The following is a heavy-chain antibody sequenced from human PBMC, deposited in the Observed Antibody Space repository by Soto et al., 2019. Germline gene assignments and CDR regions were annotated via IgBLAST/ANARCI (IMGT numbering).Heavy chain of an antibody. CDR3: ARDLGRTAAGYYYYYAMDV. CDR2: IKQDGSEK. Sequence: EVRLVESGGGLVQPGGSLRLSCAASGFSFSNYWMNWVRQAPGKGLVWVANIKQDGSEKFFVDSVKGRFTISRDNAKNSLYLQMDSLRAEDTAVYYCARDLGRTAAGYYYYYAMDVWGQGTTVTVSS. CDR1: GFSFSNYW. J-gene: IGHJ6*02. V-gene: IGHV3-7*01. D-gene: IGHD2-2*01.